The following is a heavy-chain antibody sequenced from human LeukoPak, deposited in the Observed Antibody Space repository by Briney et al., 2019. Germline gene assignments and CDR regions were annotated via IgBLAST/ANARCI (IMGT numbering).Heavy chain of an antibody. CDR2: INPNSGGT. Sequence: ASVKVSCKASGYTFTGYYMHWVRQAPGQGLEWMGWINPNSGGTNYAQKFQGRVTMTRDTSISTAYMELSRLRSDDTAVYYCAREYYYGSGSYYFDYWGQGTLVTVSS. J-gene: IGHJ4*02. CDR3: AREYYYGSGSYYFDY. V-gene: IGHV1-2*02. CDR1: GYTFTGYY. D-gene: IGHD3-10*01.